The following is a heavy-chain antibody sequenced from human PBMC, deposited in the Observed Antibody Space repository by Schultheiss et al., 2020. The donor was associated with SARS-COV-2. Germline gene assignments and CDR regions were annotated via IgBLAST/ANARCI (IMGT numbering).Heavy chain of an antibody. J-gene: IGHJ5*02. CDR2: IYYSGST. V-gene: IGHV4-59*08. CDR3: ARHGQQLVVYNWFDL. CDR1: GGSISSYY. D-gene: IGHD6-13*01. Sequence: SETLSLTCTVSGGSISSYYWSWIRQPPGKGLEWIGYIYYSGSTNYNPSLKSRVTISVHTSKNQFSLKLTSVTATDTAVYYCARHGQQLVVYNWFDLWGQGTLVTVSS.